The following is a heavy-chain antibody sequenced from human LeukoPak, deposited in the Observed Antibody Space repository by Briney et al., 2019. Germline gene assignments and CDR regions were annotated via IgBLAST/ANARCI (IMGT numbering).Heavy chain of an antibody. J-gene: IGHJ4*02. CDR2: IKSDGSST. V-gene: IGHV3-74*03. Sequence: GGSLRLSCAASGFAFSTYWMHWVRQAPGRRLVWVSRIKSDGSSTTYADFVKGRFTVSRDNAKNTLYLEMSSLRAEDTATYFCARVGGRGSIGGDCWGQGTLVTVSS. CDR1: GFAFSTYW. D-gene: IGHD3-10*01. CDR3: ARVGGRGSIGGDC.